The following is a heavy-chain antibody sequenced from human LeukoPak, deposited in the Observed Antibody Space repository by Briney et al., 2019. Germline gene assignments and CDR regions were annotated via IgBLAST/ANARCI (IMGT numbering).Heavy chain of an antibody. CDR1: GGSISSGDYY. Sequence: SETLSLTCTVSGGSISSGDYYWSWIRQPPGKGLEWTGYIYYSGSTYYNPSLKSRVTISVDTSKNQFSLKLSSVTAADTAVYYCARVTGYSSSWYSVDYWGQGTLVTVSS. CDR2: IYYSGST. V-gene: IGHV4-30-4*08. CDR3: ARVTGYSSSWYSVDY. J-gene: IGHJ4*02. D-gene: IGHD6-13*01.